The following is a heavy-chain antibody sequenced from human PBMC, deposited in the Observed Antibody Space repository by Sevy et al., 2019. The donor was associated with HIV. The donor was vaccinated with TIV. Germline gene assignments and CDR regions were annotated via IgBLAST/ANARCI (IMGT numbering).Heavy chain of an antibody. J-gene: IGHJ4*02. CDR3: ARVVLYYDANYCDF. Sequence: GGSLRLSCAASGFSFSQYSMNWVRQAPGKGLEWLSYISGSSGTIYYAGSVKGRFTISRDNAKNSVYLKMNSLIDEDSAVYYCARVVLYYDANYCDFWGQGALVTVSS. CDR2: ISGSSGTI. V-gene: IGHV3-48*02. CDR1: GFSFSQYS. D-gene: IGHD3-22*01.